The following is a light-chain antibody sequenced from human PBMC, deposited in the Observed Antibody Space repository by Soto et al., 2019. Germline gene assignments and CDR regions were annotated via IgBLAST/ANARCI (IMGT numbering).Light chain of an antibody. CDR1: QSISNY. CDR2: SAS. CDR3: QQSYTTPWT. J-gene: IGKJ1*01. Sequence: DIKMTQSPSSLSASVGDRVTITCRASQSISNYLNWYRQKPGKAPKLLIYSASSLQSGVPPRFSGSGSGTDFTLTISSLQPEDFATYYCQQSYTTPWTFGQGTKVEIK. V-gene: IGKV1-39*01.